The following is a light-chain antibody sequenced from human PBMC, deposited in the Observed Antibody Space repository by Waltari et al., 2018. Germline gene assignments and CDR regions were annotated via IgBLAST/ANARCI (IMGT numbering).Light chain of an antibody. CDR1: QSVSSNY. J-gene: IGKJ1*01. CDR3: QQYGRSPGT. CDR2: GAS. V-gene: IGKV3-20*01. Sequence: EIVLTQSPDTLSLSPGERATLSCRASQSVSSNYLAWYQHRPGQAPRLLIYGASSRATGIPDRFSGSGSGTDFTLIISRLETEDFSVYYCQQYGRSPGTFGQGTKVEIK.